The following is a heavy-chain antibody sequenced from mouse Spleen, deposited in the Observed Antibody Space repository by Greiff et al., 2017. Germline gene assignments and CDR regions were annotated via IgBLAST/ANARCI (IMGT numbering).Heavy chain of an antibody. CDR3: VAHYYGSSYYFDY. D-gene: IGHD1-1*01. Sequence: LEWVATISGGGSYTYYPDSVKGRFTISRDNAKNNLYLQMSSLRSEDTALYYCVAHYYGSSYYFDYWGQGTTLTVSS. J-gene: IGHJ2*01. V-gene: IGHV5-9-2*01. CDR2: ISGGGSYT.